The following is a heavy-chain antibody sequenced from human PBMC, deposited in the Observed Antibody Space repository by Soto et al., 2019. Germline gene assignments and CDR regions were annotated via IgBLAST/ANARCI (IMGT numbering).Heavy chain of an antibody. CDR3: AKDPKLRLSEWSACYGGMEV. CDR2: ISGSGGST. CDR1: VFTFSSYA. Sequence: VGSLRLSCASSVFTFSSYAMSCVRQSPGKWLEWVSAISGSGGSTYYADSVKGRFTISRDNSKNTLYLQMNSMRAEDTAVYYCAKDPKLRLSEWSACYGGMEVWGQGTTSIVSS. J-gene: IGHJ6*01. V-gene: IGHV3-23*01. D-gene: IGHD3-3*01.